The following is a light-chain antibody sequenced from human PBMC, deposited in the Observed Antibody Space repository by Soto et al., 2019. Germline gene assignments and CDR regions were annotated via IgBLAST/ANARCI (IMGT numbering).Light chain of an antibody. J-gene: IGLJ1*01. Sequence: QSALSQPASVSGSPGQSITISCTGTSSDVGGFEYVSWYQHQPGKAPKLIIYDVTKRPSGVSNRFSGSQSGNTASLTISGIQAEDEGDYYCGSITRRSPSVFGTGTQLTVL. CDR2: DVT. CDR1: SSDVGGFEY. CDR3: GSITRRSPSV. V-gene: IGLV2-14*01.